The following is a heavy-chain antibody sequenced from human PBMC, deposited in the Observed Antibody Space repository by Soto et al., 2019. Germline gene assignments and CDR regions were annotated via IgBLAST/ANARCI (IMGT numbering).Heavy chain of an antibody. J-gene: IGHJ6*02. V-gene: IGHV3-30*18. Sequence: GGSLRLSCAASGFTFSSYGMHWVRQAPGKGLEWVAVISYDGSNKYYADSVKGRFTISRDNSKNTLYLQMNSLRAEDTAVYYCAKESIAAEGVNYYYYSMDVWGQGTTVTISS. CDR2: ISYDGSNK. CDR1: GFTFSSYG. D-gene: IGHD6-13*01. CDR3: AKESIAAEGVNYYYYSMDV.